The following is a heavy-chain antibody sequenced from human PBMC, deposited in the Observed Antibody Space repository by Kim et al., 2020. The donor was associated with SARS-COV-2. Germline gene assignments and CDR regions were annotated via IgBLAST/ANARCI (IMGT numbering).Heavy chain of an antibody. V-gene: IGHV1-69*04. Sequence: SVKVSCKASGGTFSSYAISWVRQAPGQGLEWMGRIIPILGIANYAQKFQGRVTITADKSTSTAYMELSSLRSEDTAVYYCARLYIVVVPAAMPSYYYGMDVWGQGTTVTVSS. CDR2: IIPILGIA. CDR3: ARLYIVVVPAAMPSYYYGMDV. J-gene: IGHJ6*02. D-gene: IGHD2-2*01. CDR1: GGTFSSYA.